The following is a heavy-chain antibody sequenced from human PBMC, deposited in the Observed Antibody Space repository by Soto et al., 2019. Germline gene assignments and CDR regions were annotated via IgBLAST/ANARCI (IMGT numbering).Heavy chain of an antibody. V-gene: IGHV3-30*18. CDR2: ISTDGSNK. CDR1: GFTFSSYG. J-gene: IGHJ4*02. D-gene: IGHD6-6*01. Sequence: QVQLVESGGGVVQPGRSLRLSCAASGFTFSSYGMHWVRQAPGKGLEWVAGISTDGSNKYYADYVKGRFTISRDNSKNTLYLQMNSLRAEDTAVYYCAEDRIVARLPFDCWGQGTLVTVSS. CDR3: AEDRIVARLPFDC.